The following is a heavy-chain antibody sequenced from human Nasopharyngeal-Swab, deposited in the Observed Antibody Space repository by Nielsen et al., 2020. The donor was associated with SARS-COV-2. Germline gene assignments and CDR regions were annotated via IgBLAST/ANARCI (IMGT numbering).Heavy chain of an antibody. CDR2: IYPGDSDT. Sequence: GGSLRLSCRASGSPFISNWIGWVRQVPGKGLEWMGTIYPGDSDTRYSPSLQGQVTISADKSITTAFLQWSSLKASDTAIYYCAAAALGAWYWGQGTLVTVSS. J-gene: IGHJ4*02. CDR1: GSPFISNW. V-gene: IGHV5-51*01. D-gene: IGHD1-26*01. CDR3: AAAALGAWY.